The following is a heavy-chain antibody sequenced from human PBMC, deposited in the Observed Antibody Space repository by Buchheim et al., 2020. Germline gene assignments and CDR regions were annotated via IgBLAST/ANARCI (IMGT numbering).Heavy chain of an antibody. J-gene: IGHJ4*02. CDR1: GFTFSRYW. CDR3: ARDGLRGPAWIDY. Sequence: EVQLVESGGGLVQPGGSLRLSCAASGFTFSRYWMSWVRQAPGKGLEWVANIKQDGSEKYYVDSVKGRFTISRDNAKNSLYLQMNSLRAMDTAVYYCARDGLRGPAWIDYWGQGTL. V-gene: IGHV3-7*01. D-gene: IGHD3-16*01. CDR2: IKQDGSEK.